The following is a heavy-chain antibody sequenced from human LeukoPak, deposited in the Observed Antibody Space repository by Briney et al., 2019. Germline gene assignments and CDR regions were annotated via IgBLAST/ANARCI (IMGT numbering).Heavy chain of an antibody. CDR1: GFTFSDYY. CDR2: ISSSSSYT. J-gene: IGHJ4*02. CDR3: ARGHDYGDSNFDY. V-gene: IGHV3-11*05. D-gene: IGHD4-17*01. Sequence: GGSLRLSCAASGFTFSDYYMSWIRQAPGKGLEWVSYISSSSSYTNYADSVKGRFTISRDNAKSSLYLQMNSLRAEDTAVYYCARGHDYGDSNFDYWGQGTLVTVSS.